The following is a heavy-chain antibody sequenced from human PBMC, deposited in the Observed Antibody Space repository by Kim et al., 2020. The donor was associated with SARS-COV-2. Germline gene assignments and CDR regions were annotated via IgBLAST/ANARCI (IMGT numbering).Heavy chain of an antibody. Sequence: DSVKGQFTISRDNAKNSLYLQMNSLRAEDTAVYYCARGQTYYDSSGYWVYWGQGTLVTVSS. J-gene: IGHJ4*02. D-gene: IGHD3-22*01. CDR3: ARGQTYYDSSGYWVY. V-gene: IGHV3-7*01.